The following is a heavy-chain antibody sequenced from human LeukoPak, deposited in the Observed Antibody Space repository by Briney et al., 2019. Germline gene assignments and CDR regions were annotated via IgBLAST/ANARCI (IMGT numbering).Heavy chain of an antibody. CDR1: GFTFSSYG. Sequence: GGSLRLSCAASGFTFSSYGMHWVRQAPGKGLEWVAFIRYDGSNKYYADSVKGRFTISRDNSKNTLYLQMNSLRAEDTAVYYCAKEDSGYSYGLGEPFDCWGQGTLVTVS. CDR3: AKEDSGYSYGLGEPFDC. CDR2: IRYDGSNK. D-gene: IGHD5-18*01. J-gene: IGHJ4*02. V-gene: IGHV3-30*02.